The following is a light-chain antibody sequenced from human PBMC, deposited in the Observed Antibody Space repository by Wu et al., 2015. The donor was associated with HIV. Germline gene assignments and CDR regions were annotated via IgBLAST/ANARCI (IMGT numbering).Light chain of an antibody. CDR2: GVY. J-gene: IGKJ1*01. CDR3: QQRSHWPVGWT. Sequence: EIVLTQSPGTLSLSPGERATLSCRASQSVTSNSLAWYQQKPGQTPSLLIYGVYKRATGIPDRFSGSGSGTDFTLTISSLEPEDFAVYYCQQRSHWPVGWTFGQGTKVEIK. CDR1: QSVTSNS. V-gene: IGKV3D-20*02.